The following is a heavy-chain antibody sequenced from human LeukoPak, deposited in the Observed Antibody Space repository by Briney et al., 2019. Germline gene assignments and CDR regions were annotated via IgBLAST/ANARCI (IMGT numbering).Heavy chain of an antibody. D-gene: IGHD3-10*01. CDR1: GGTFSSYA. V-gene: IGHV1-69*06. CDR2: IIPIFGTA. Sequence: SVKVSCKASGGTFSSYAISWVRPAPGQGLEWMGGIIPIFGTANYAQKFQGRVTITADKSTSTAYMELSSLRSEDTAVYYCARPGGGSGSFPYGMDVWGQGTTVTVSS. CDR3: ARPGGGSGSFPYGMDV. J-gene: IGHJ6*02.